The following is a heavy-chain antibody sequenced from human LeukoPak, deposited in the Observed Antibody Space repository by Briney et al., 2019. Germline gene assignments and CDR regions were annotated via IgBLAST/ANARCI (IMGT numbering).Heavy chain of an antibody. J-gene: IGHJ4*02. D-gene: IGHD3-9*01. Sequence: GGSLRLSCAASGFTFSSYAMSWVRQAPGKGLEWVSAISGSGGSTYYADSVKGRFTISRDNSKNTLYLQMISLRAEDTAVYYCAKGPHYDILTGYPDFDYWGQGTLVTVSS. V-gene: IGHV3-23*01. CDR2: ISGSGGST. CDR3: AKGPHYDILTGYPDFDY. CDR1: GFTFSSYA.